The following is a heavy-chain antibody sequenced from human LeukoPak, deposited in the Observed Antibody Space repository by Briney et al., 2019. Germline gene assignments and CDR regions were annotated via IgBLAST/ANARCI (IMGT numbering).Heavy chain of an antibody. CDR3: ARFVWFGELSLRAFDY. D-gene: IGHD3-10*01. CDR2: ITLYNGNT. J-gene: IGHJ4*02. Sequence: ASVKVSCKASGYTFTYCSLHWLQQAPGQGLERMRWITLYNGNTNYAKKFQGRVTITRDMSLRTAYIELSSLRSEDSAVYYWARFVWFGELSLRAFDYWGQGTLVTVSS. CDR1: GYTFTYCS. V-gene: IGHV1-68*01.